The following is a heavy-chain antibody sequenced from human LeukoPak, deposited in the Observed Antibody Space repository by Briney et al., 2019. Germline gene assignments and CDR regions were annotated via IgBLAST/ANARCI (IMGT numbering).Heavy chain of an antibody. CDR2: IYYSGST. J-gene: IGHJ4*02. D-gene: IGHD6-19*01. V-gene: IGHV4-31*03. CDR3: ARRIVVAGLFDY. CDR1: VGSISSGNYY. Sequence: SQTLSLTCTVSVGSISSGNYYWSWIRQHPGXXXXWIGYIYYSGSTYYNPSLKSRVTISRDTSKNQFSLKLSSVTAADTAVYYCARRIVVAGLFDYWGQGTLVTVSS.